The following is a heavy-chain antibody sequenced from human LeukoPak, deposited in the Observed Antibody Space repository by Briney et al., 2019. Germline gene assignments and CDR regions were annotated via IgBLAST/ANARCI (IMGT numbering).Heavy chain of an antibody. CDR1: GGSISSSSYY. CDR2: IYYSGST. CDR3: ATQGWLFLRPGYFDY. D-gene: IGHD3-3*01. J-gene: IGHJ4*02. V-gene: IGHV4-39*01. Sequence: PSETLSLTCTVSGGSISSSSYYWGWIRQPPGKGLEWIGSIYYSGSTYYNPSLKSRVTISVDTSKNQFSLKLSSVTAADTAVYYCATQGWLFLRPGYFDYWGQGTLVTVSS.